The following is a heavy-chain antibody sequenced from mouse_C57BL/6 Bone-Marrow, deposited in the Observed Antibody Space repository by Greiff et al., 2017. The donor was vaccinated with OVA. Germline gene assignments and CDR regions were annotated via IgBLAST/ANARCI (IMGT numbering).Heavy chain of an antibody. V-gene: IGHV2-9-1*01. CDR1: GFSLTSYA. Sequence: VMLVESGPGLVAPSQSLSITCTVSGFSLTSYAISWVRQPPGKGLEWLGVIWTGGGTNYNSALMSRLSISKDNSKSQVFLKMNSLQTDDTAMYYCAKHAGTGPFAYWGQGTLVTVSA. D-gene: IGHD4-1*01. CDR2: IWTGGGT. CDR3: AKHAGTGPFAY. J-gene: IGHJ3*01.